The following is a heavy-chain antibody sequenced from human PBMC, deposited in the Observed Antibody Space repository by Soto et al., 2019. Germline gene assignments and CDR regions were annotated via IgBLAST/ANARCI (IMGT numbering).Heavy chain of an antibody. CDR3: ARDALETRSYSSGWPEGY. D-gene: IGHD6-19*01. CDR2: IWYDGSNK. V-gene: IGHV3-33*01. CDR1: GFTFNSYG. J-gene: IGHJ4*02. Sequence: PGGSLRLSCAASGFTFNSYGMHWVRQAPGKGLEWVAVIWYDGSNKYYADSVKGRFTISRDNSKNTLYLQMNSLRAEDTAVYYCARDALETRSYSSGWPEGYWGQGTLVTVSS.